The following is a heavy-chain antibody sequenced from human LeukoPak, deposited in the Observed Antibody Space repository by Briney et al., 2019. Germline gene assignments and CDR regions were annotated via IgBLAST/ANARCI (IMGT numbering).Heavy chain of an antibody. CDR2: IWYDGSNK. J-gene: IGHJ6*02. CDR1: GFTFSSYG. D-gene: IGHD2-8*01. Sequence: GRSLRLSCAASGFTFSSYGMHWVRQAPGKGLEWVAVIWYDGSNKYYADSLKGRFTISRDNSKNTLYLQMNSLRVEDTAVYYCARDRPLYCTNGVCYYYYAMDVWGQGTTVTVSS. V-gene: IGHV3-33*01. CDR3: ARDRPLYCTNGVCYYYYAMDV.